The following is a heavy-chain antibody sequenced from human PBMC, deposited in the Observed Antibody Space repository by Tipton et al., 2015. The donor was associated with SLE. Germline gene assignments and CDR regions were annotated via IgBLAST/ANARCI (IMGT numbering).Heavy chain of an antibody. Sequence: SPRLSCAASGFTFSSYSMNWVRQAPGKGLEWVSSISSSSSYIYYADSVKGRFTISRDNAKNSLYLQMNSLRAEDTALYYCAKDTRDSSWGLDYWGQGTLVTVSS. J-gene: IGHJ4*02. V-gene: IGHV3-21*04. CDR2: ISSSSSYI. CDR1: GFTFSSYS. D-gene: IGHD6-13*01. CDR3: AKDTRDSSWGLDY.